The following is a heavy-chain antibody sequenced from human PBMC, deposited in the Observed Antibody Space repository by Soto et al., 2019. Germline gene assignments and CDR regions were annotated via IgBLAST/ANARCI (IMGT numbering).Heavy chain of an antibody. D-gene: IGHD5-18*01. Sequence: GGSLRLSCAASGFTFSSYAMSWVRQAPGKGLEWVSAISGSGGSTYYADSVKGRFTISRDNSKNTLYLQMNSLRAEDTAVYYCAKASGYSYGLDPFDYWGQGTLVNVYS. CDR1: GFTFSSYA. CDR2: ISGSGGST. V-gene: IGHV3-23*01. CDR3: AKASGYSYGLDPFDY. J-gene: IGHJ4*02.